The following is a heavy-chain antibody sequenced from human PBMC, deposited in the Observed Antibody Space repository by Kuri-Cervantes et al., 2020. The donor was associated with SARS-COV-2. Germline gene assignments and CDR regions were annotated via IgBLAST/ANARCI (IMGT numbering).Heavy chain of an antibody. CDR2: IRYDGSNK. J-gene: IGHJ4*02. CDR3: AKDQGSGSYHSPFDY. CDR1: GLTFSSYG. V-gene: IGHV3-30*02. D-gene: IGHD1-26*01. Sequence: GGSLRLSCAASGLTFSSYGMHWVRQAPGKGLEWVAFIRYDGSNKYYADSVKGRFTISRDNSKNTLYLQMNSLRAEDTAVYYCAKDQGSGSYHSPFDYWGQGTLVTVSS.